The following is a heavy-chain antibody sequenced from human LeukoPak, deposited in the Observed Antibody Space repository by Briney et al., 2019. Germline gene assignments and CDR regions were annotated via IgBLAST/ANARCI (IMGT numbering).Heavy chain of an antibody. V-gene: IGHV1-24*01. J-gene: IGHJ4*02. Sequence: ASVKVSCKVSGYTLTELSMHWVRQAPGKGLEWMGGFDPEDGETIYAQKFQGGVTMTEDTSTDTAYVELSSLRSEDTAVYYCATVLRLGSGFNYWGQGTLVTVSS. D-gene: IGHD3-16*01. CDR3: ATVLRLGSGFNY. CDR2: FDPEDGET. CDR1: GYTLTELS.